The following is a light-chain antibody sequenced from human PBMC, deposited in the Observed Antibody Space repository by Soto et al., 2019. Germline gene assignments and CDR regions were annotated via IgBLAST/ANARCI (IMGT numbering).Light chain of an antibody. J-gene: IGLJ2*01. V-gene: IGLV2-23*01. CDR3: CSYAGSSTLV. CDR2: EDS. CDR1: SSDVGSYNL. Sequence: QSALTQPASVSGSPGQSITISCTGTSSDVGSYNLVSWYQQHPGKAPKLMIYEDSQRPSGVSNRFSGSKSGNTASLTISGPQADDEADYYCCSYAGSSTLVFGGGTQLTVL.